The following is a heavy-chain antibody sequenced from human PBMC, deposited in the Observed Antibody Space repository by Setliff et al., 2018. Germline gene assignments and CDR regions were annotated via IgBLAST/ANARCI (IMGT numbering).Heavy chain of an antibody. CDR3: AKGGDWDDEHYAFDI. V-gene: IGHV3-53*01. CDR2: TYRSGVT. Sequence: GGSLRLSCAASVFVVMNNEMSWVRQAPGKGLEWISVTYRSGVTNYADSVKGRFSISRDNSKNSMFLQMNDLRADDTAVYFCAKGGDWDDEHYAFDIWGQGTMVTVSS. D-gene: IGHD1-1*01. J-gene: IGHJ3*02. CDR1: VFVVMNNE.